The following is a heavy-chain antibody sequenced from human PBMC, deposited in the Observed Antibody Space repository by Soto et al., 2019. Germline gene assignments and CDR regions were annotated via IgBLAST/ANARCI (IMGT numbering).Heavy chain of an antibody. D-gene: IGHD4-17*01. CDR2: GSYSGTT. Sequence: SETLSLTCTVSGVSVSSGSFYWAWVRQPPGKGLEWIGFGSYSGTTNYKPSLKSRVTISVDTSRSQISLKVSSLTAADTAVYYCARGATVTQFDYWGRGTLVTVSS. CDR1: GVSVSSGSFY. V-gene: IGHV4-61*01. J-gene: IGHJ4*02. CDR3: ARGATVTQFDY.